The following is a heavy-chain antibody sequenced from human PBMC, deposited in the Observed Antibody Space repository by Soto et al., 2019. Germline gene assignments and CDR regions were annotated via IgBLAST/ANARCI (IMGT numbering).Heavy chain of an antibody. CDR2: IYWDEDK. CDR1: GFSLSTTGVG. CDR3: VQSRCGGDCLQSYSSHSYYGLDV. J-gene: IGHJ6*02. Sequence: QITLKESGPTLVKPTQTLTLTCTFSGFSLSTTGVGVGWIRQPPGKALEWLALIYWDEDKRYNPSLHSRLTITKDTSKNQVVLAITHKDPVDTDTYYCVQSRCGGDCLQSYSSHSYYGLDVWGQGTTVTVSS. D-gene: IGHD2-21*02. V-gene: IGHV2-5*02.